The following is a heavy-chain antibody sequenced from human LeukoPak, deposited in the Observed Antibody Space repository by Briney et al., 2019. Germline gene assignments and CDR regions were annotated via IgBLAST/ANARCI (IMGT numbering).Heavy chain of an antibody. V-gene: IGHV3-7*01. CDR2: IKQDGSEK. Sequence: PGGSLRPSCAASGFTFSSYWMSWVRQAPGKGLEWVANIKQDGSEKHYVDSVKGRLTISRDNAKNLLYLQMNSLRVEDTAVYYCAGGPGFLIDCWGQGTLVTVPS. CDR1: GFTFSSYW. J-gene: IGHJ4*02. CDR3: AGGPGFLIDC. D-gene: IGHD3-3*01.